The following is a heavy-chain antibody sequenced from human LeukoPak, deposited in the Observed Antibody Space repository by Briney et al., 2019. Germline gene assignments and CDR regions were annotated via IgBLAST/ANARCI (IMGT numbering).Heavy chain of an antibody. CDR2: IYYSGST. Sequence: SETLSLTCTVSGGSISSYYWSWIRQPPGKGLEWIGYIYYSGSTNYNPSLKSRGTISVDTSKNEFSLKLSSMTAADTAVYYCARDWVAGYNWNHAFNIWGQGTMVTVPS. CDR3: ARDWVAGYNWNHAFNI. D-gene: IGHD1-1*01. CDR1: GGSISSYY. J-gene: IGHJ3*02. V-gene: IGHV4-59*01.